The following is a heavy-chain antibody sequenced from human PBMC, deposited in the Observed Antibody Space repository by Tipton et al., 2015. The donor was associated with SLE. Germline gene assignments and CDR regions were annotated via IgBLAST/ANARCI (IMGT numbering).Heavy chain of an antibody. CDR2: ANGDASDT. J-gene: IGHJ4*02. V-gene: IGHV3-74*03. CDR3: ARTMTGGYFDY. D-gene: IGHD1-14*01. Sequence: GSLRLSCAASGFIFNNYWMHWVRQSPGKGLMWVARANGDASDTTYADSVKGRFTIFRDNSRNTLFLQMNSLRAEDTALYYCARTMTGGYFDYWGRGALVTVSS. CDR1: GFIFNNYW.